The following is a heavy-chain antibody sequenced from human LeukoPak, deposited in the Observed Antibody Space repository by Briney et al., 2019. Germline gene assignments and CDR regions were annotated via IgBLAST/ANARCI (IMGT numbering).Heavy chain of an antibody. Sequence: PGGSLRLSCAASGFIFNDYWMTWVRQPPGKGLEWIGEIYHSGSTNYNPSLKSRVTISVDKSKNQFSLKLSSVTAADTAVYYCARWPSYYDFWSGYYIPPLEGYFDYWGQGTLVTVSS. J-gene: IGHJ4*02. CDR3: ARWPSYYDFWSGYYIPPLEGYFDY. V-gene: IGHV4-4*02. CDR1: GFIFNDYW. CDR2: IYHSGST. D-gene: IGHD3-3*01.